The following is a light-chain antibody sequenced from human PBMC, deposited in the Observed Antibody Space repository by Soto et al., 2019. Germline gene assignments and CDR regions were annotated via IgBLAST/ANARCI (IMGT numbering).Light chain of an antibody. CDR3: GAWDDSRTGYV. J-gene: IGLJ1*01. Sequence: QSVLTQPPSASGTPGQRVAISCSGGSSNIGSNSVNWYQQLPGTAPKLLIYLNNQRPSGVPDRFSGSQSGTSASLAISGLQSEDEADYYCGAWDDSRTGYVFGTGTKLTVL. CDR1: SSNIGSNS. CDR2: LNN. V-gene: IGLV1-44*01.